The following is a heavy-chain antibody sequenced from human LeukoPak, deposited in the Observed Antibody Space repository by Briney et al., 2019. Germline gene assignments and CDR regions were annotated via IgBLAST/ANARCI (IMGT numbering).Heavy chain of an antibody. V-gene: IGHV1-46*01. CDR2: INPSGGST. CDR3: ARGPYYYDSSGSYSYFDY. J-gene: IGHJ4*02. Sequence: ASVKVSCKASGYTFTSYDINWVRQAPGQGLEWMGIINPSGGSTSYAQKFQGRVTMTRDTSTSTVYMELSSLRSEDTAVYYCARGPYYYDSSGSYSYFDYWGQGTLVTVSS. D-gene: IGHD3-22*01. CDR1: GYTFTSYD.